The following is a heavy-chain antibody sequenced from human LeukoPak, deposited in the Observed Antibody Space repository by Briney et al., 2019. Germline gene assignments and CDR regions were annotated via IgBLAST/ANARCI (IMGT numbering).Heavy chain of an antibody. Sequence: RGSLRLSCAASGFSFSKAWMSWVRQAPGKGLEWVANIKQDGSEKYYVDSVKGRFTISRDNAKNSLYLQMNSLRAEDTAVYYCARDLTYGDNAFDIWGQGTMVTVSS. CDR3: ARDLTYGDNAFDI. V-gene: IGHV3-7*01. J-gene: IGHJ3*02. CDR2: IKQDGSEK. D-gene: IGHD4-17*01. CDR1: GFSFSKAW.